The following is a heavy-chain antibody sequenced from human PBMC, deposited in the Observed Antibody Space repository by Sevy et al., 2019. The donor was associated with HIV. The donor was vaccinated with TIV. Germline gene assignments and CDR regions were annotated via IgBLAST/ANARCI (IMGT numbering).Heavy chain of an antibody. CDR1: GFTFSSYW. D-gene: IGHD6-13*01. CDR3: TRTDKSTPGTD. J-gene: IGHJ3*01. Sequence: GGSLRLSCAASGFTFSSYWMSWARQAPGKGLEWVANIGPGGTDKYYVDSVKGRFTISRDNAKNSMYLQMNSLRVEDTAIYHCTRTDKSTPGTDWGQGTMVTVSS. V-gene: IGHV3-7*01. CDR2: IGPGGTDK.